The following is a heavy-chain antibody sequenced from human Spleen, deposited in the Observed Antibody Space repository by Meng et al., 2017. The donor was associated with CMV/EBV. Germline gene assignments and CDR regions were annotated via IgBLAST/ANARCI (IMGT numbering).Heavy chain of an antibody. CDR1: GLTFSSYA. J-gene: IGHJ4*02. CDR3: ARGVFWSGYYREFDF. CDR2: ISYDGSNK. D-gene: IGHD3-3*01. Sequence: GESLKISCAASGLTFSSYAMHWVRQAPGKGLEWVAVISYDGSNKYYADSVKGRFTISRDNSKNTLYLQMNSLRAEDTAVYYCARGVFWSGYYREFDFWGQGTLVTVSS. V-gene: IGHV3-30-3*01.